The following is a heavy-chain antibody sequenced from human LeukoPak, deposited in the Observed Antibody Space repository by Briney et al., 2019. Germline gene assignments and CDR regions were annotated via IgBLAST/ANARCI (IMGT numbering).Heavy chain of an antibody. D-gene: IGHD1-26*01. CDR1: GFTFSSYA. CDR3: AREIRAWELPHLSDY. CDR2: ISYDGSNK. J-gene: IGHJ4*02. V-gene: IGHV3-30-3*01. Sequence: GRSLRLSCAASGFTFSSYAMHWVRQAPGKGLEWVAVISYDGSNKYYADSVKGRFTISRDNSKNTLYLQMNSLRAEDTAVYYCAREIRAWELPHLSDYWGQGTLVTVSS.